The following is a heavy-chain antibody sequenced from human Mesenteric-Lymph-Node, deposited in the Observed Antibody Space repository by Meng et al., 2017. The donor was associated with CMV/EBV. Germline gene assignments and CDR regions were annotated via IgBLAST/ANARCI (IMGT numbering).Heavy chain of an antibody. D-gene: IGHD3-3*02. Sequence: GESLKISCAASGFTFSSYSMNWVRQAPGKGLEWVSSISSSSYIYYADSVKGRFTISRDNAKNSLYLQMNSLRAEDTAVYYCARDKAVSNFDYWGQGTLVTVSS. CDR1: GFTFSSYS. V-gene: IGHV3-21*01. J-gene: IGHJ4*02. CDR2: ISSSSYI. CDR3: ARDKAVSNFDY.